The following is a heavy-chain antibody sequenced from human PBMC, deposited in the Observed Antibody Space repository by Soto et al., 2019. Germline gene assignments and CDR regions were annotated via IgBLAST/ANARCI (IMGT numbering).Heavy chain of an antibody. CDR2: IIPILGIA. Sequence: QVQLVQSGAEVKKPGSSVKVSCKASGGTFSSYTISWVRQAPGQGLEWMGRIIPILGIANYAQKFQGRVTITADTCTSTADLEPCNLRSADMAVYYCARGGTGMDVWGQGTTVTVSS. CDR1: GGTFSSYT. V-gene: IGHV1-69*02. J-gene: IGHJ6*02. CDR3: ARGGTGMDV. D-gene: IGHD1-1*01.